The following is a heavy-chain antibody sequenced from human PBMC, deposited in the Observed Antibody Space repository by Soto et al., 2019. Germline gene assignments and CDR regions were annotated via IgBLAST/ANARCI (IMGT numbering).Heavy chain of an antibody. V-gene: IGHV3-30*03. CDR2: ISFDGSNT. Sequence: PGGSLRLSCAASGFTFSSYGMHWVRQAPGKGLEWVALISFDGSNTYYADSVKGRFTISRDNSQNTLYLQMHSLRAEDTSLYYCGAGQFFSDYWGQGTTVTVSS. D-gene: IGHD6-19*01. J-gene: IGHJ4*03. CDR1: GFTFSSYG. CDR3: GAGQFFSDY.